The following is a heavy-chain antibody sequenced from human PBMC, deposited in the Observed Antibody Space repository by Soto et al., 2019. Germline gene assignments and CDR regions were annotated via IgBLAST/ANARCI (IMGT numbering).Heavy chain of an antibody. J-gene: IGHJ4*02. D-gene: IGHD5-12*01. V-gene: IGHV4-59*01. CDR2: XXXXGRX. CDR1: GGSISSYY. Sequence: LSLTCTVSGGSISSYYWSWIRQPPGXXLXXXXXXXXXGRXXQKXXXXXXXXXXXXTXKXQFSLKLSYVNAEDTAVYYCARAYGGYDDYWGQGDLVTV. CDR3: ARAYGGYDDY.